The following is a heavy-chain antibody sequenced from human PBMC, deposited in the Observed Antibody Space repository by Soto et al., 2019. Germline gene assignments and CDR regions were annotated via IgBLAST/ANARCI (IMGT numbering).Heavy chain of an antibody. Sequence: VQLVESGGNLVQPGGSLRLSCAASGFTFSGYWMHWVRQAPGKGLVWVSRIHSDGTATTYADSVKGRFTISRDNAKNMVYLQMNSLRVEDTALYFCARGGIGSFDSWGQGTPVTVSS. D-gene: IGHD3-10*01. CDR3: ARGGIGSFDS. CDR2: IHSDGTAT. CDR1: GFTFSGYW. J-gene: IGHJ4*02. V-gene: IGHV3-74*01.